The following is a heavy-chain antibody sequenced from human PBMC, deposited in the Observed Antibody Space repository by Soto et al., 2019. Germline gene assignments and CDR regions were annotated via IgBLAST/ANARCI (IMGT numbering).Heavy chain of an antibody. D-gene: IGHD3-3*01. V-gene: IGHV3-11*01. J-gene: IGHJ4*02. CDR1: GYTFSDYY. CDR2: IDTSGTKI. Sequence: QVQLVESGGDVVKPGGSLRLSCAASGYTFSDYYMSWIPQAPGKGLEWISYIDTSGTKIYYADSVKGRFTITMDNAKNSLYLEMNSLRDAATAVYYCASHYDMWSGYLSPVDYWGQGTLVTVSS. CDR3: ASHYDMWSGYLSPVDY.